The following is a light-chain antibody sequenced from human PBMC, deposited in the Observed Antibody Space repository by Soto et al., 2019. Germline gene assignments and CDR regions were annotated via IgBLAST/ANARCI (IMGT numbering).Light chain of an antibody. J-gene: IGLJ2*01. V-gene: IGLV2-11*01. CDR1: SSDIGGYNY. CDR2: DVS. CDR3: CSYAGSYSLV. Sequence: QSVLTQPPSASGTPGQRVTISCTGTSSDIGGYNYVSWYQQRPDKAPKLMIYDVSKRPSGVPDRFSGSKSGNTASLTISGLQDEDEAEYSCCSYAGSYSLVFGGGTKLTVL.